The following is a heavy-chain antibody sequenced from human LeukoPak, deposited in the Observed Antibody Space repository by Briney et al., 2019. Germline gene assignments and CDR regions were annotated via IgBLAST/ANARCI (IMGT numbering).Heavy chain of an antibody. CDR2: IHTSAST. D-gene: IGHD4-17*01. Sequence: PSETLSLTCSVSGASIRSYSWSWLRQPAGKGLEWIGRIHTSASTEYNPSLKSQVTMSVDTSKNQFSLKLNSVTAADTAVYFCARDGEYSDDAFDIWGQGTLVTVSS. CDR1: GASIRSYS. CDR3: ARDGEYSDDAFDI. V-gene: IGHV4-4*07. J-gene: IGHJ3*02.